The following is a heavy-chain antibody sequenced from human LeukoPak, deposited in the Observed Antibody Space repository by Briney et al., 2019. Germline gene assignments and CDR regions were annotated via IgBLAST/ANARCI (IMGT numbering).Heavy chain of an antibody. Sequence: ASVKVSCKASGYTFTDYNIHWVRQAPGQGLEWMGWINPDSGGTNYAQKFQGRVTMTRDTSITTTYIELSRLSSDDTAVYYCARQDTGQLDYWGQGTLVTVSS. CDR3: ARQDTGQLDY. D-gene: IGHD2-8*02. J-gene: IGHJ4*02. CDR2: INPDSGGT. CDR1: GYTFTDYN. V-gene: IGHV1-2*02.